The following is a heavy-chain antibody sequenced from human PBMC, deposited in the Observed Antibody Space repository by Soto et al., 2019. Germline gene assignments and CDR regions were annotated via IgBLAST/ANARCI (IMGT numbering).Heavy chain of an antibody. V-gene: IGHV1-8*01. D-gene: IGHD2-15*01. CDR2: TNPNSGNT. J-gene: IGHJ6*03. CDR3: ARTDVGLDYYYYMDV. CDR1: GYTFTSYD. Sequence: ASVKVSCKASGYTFTSYDINWVRQATGQGLEWMGWTNPNSGNTGYAQKFQGRVTMTRNTSISTAYMELSSLGSEDTAVYCCARTDVGLDYYYYMDVWGKGTTVTVSS.